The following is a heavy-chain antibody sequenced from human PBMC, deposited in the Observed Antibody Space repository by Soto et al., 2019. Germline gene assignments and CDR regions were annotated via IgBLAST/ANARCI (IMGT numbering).Heavy chain of an antibody. CDR2: IIPIFGTA. D-gene: IGHD2-2*01. Sequence: SVKVSCKASGGTFSSYAISWVRQAPGQGLEWMGGIIPIFGTANYAQKFQGRVTITADESTSTAYMELSSLRSEDTAVYYCARESQIVLVPAANNLFDPWGQGTLVTVSS. V-gene: IGHV1-69*13. CDR3: ARESQIVLVPAANNLFDP. CDR1: GGTFSSYA. J-gene: IGHJ5*02.